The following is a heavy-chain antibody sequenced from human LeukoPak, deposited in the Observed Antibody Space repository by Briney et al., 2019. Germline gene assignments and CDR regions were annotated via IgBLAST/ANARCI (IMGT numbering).Heavy chain of an antibody. CDR2: ISYDGSNK. Sequence: GSLRLSCAASGFTFSSYAMHWVRKAPGTGLEWVAVISYDGSNKYYSDSVKGRFTISRDNSKNTLYLQMNSLRAEDTAVYYCARDEHDILTGYSPGFDYWGQGTLVTVSS. D-gene: IGHD3-9*01. CDR3: ARDEHDILTGYSPGFDY. V-gene: IGHV3-30*04. J-gene: IGHJ4*02. CDR1: GFTFSSYA.